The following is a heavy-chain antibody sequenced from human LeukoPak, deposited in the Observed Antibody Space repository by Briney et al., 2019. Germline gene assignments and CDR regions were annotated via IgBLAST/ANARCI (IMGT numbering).Heavy chain of an antibody. V-gene: IGHV3-9*01. CDR1: GFTFDDYA. D-gene: IGHD3-10*01. J-gene: IGHJ4*02. CDR3: AKDRGGSGSYFLLVG. Sequence: GGSLRLSCAASGFTFDDYAMHWVRQAPGKGLEWVSGISWNSGSIGYADSVKGRFTISRDNAKNSLYLQMNSLRAEDTALYYCAKDRGGSGSYFLLVGWGQGTLVTVSS. CDR2: ISWNSGSI.